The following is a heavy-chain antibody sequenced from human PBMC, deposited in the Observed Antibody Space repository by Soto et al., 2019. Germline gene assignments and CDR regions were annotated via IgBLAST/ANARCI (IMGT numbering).Heavy chain of an antibody. D-gene: IGHD4-17*01. Sequence: QVQLVQSGAEVKKPGSSVKVSCKASGGTFSSYAISWVRQAPGQGLEWMGGIIPTFGTANYAQKFQGRVTITADESTSTAYMELSSLRSEDTAMYYCARTEKGMTTVTYYYFDYWGQGTLVTVSS. CDR2: IIPTFGTA. CDR3: ARTEKGMTTVTYYYFDY. J-gene: IGHJ4*02. CDR1: GGTFSSYA. V-gene: IGHV1-69*01.